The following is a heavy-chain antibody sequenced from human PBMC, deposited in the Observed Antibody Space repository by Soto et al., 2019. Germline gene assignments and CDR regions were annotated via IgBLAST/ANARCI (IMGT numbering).Heavy chain of an antibody. V-gene: IGHV4-34*01. J-gene: IGHJ5*02. CDR2: INHSGST. Sequence: SETLSLTCAVYGGSFSGYYWSWIRQPPGKGLEWIGEINHSGSTNYNPSLKSRVTISVDTSKNQFSLKLSSVTAADTAVYYCARGLPRCAGYYTPRDCFAPCRHGTLVTPSS. D-gene: IGHD3-3*01. CDR1: GGSFSGYY. CDR3: ARGLPRCAGYYTPRDCFAP.